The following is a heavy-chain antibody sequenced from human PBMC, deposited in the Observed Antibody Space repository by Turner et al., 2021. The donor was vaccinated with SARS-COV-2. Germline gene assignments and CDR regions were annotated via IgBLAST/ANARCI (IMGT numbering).Heavy chain of an antibody. CDR3: ASTSVVNYGMDV. V-gene: IGHV3-48*01. J-gene: IGHJ6*02. D-gene: IGHD2-15*01. Sequence: EVQLVESGGGLVQPGGSLRLPWAASGFTFSRYSMNWVRQAPGKGLEWVSYISSSSSTIYYADSVKGRFTISRDNAKNSLYLQMNSLRAEDTAVYYCASTSVVNYGMDVWGQGTTVTVSS. CDR2: ISSSSSTI. CDR1: GFTFSRYS.